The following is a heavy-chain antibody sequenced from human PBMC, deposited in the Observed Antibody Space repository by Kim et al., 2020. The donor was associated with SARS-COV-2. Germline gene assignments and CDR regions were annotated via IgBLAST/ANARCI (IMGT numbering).Heavy chain of an antibody. J-gene: IGHJ3*02. D-gene: IGHD3-16*01. V-gene: IGHV4-59*01. CDR2: GRT. Sequence: GRTNYNPSLERRVTISVDTSKNQFSLKLSSVPAADTAVYYCARVLGAFDIWGQGTMVTVSS. CDR3: ARVLGAFDI.